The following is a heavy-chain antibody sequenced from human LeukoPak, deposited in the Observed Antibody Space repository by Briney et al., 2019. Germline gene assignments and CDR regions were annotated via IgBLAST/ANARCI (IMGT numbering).Heavy chain of an antibody. V-gene: IGHV3-23*01. CDR1: GFTFSSYW. J-gene: IGHJ4*02. Sequence: GGSLRLSCAASGFTFSSYWMSWVRQAPGKGLEWVSGISGSDGSTNYADSVKGRFTISRENSENTLYLQMNSLRAEDTAVYYCAKDSAKKYDDYWGQGTLVTVSS. CDR3: AKDSAKKYDDY. D-gene: IGHD2/OR15-2a*01. CDR2: ISGSDGST.